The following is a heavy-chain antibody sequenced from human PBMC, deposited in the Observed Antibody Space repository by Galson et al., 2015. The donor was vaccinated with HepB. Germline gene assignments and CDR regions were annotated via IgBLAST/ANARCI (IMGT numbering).Heavy chain of an antibody. V-gene: IGHV3-74*01. CDR1: GFTFNTPS. D-gene: IGHD6-25*01. J-gene: IGHJ4*02. CDR3: ARESSVAY. CDR2: INSDGSDS. Sequence: SLRLSCAASGFTFNTPSMHWVRQAPGKGLVWISRINSDGSDSFYADSVKGRFTISRDNAKNSLYLQMNNLRDEDTAVYYCARESSVAYWGQGTLVTVSS.